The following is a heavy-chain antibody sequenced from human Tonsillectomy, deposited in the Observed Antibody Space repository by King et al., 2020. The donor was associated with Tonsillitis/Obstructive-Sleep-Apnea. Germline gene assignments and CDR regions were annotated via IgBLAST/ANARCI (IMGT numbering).Heavy chain of an antibody. J-gene: IGHJ4*01. CDR1: GFTVSDNY. Sequence: VQLVESGGGLIHPGGSLRLSCAASGFTVSDNYLSWVRQAPGQGLEWVSIIYTSGNAYYADSVRGRFTISRDDSKNTVYLQMNNLRAEDTAVYYCARDKCTSTSCRFDCWGHGTLVTVSS. D-gene: IGHD2-2*01. CDR2: IYTSGNA. V-gene: IGHV3-53*01. CDR3: ARDKCTSTSCRFDC.